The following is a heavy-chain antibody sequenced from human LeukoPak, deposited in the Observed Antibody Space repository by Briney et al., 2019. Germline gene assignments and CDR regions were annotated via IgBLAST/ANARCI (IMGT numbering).Heavy chain of an antibody. V-gene: IGHV1-2*02. CDR3: AIVDAVAGHQGRAY. J-gene: IGHJ4*02. Sequence: GESLKISCKGSGYTFTGYYMHWVRQAPGQGLEWMGWINPNSGGTNYAQKFQGRVTMTRDTSISTAYMELSRLRSDDTAVYYCAIVDAVAGHQGRAYWGQGTLVTVSS. D-gene: IGHD6-19*01. CDR2: INPNSGGT. CDR1: GYTFTGYY.